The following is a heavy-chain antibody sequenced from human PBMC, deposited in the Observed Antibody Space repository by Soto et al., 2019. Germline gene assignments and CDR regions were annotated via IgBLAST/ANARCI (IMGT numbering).Heavy chain of an antibody. V-gene: IGHV1-2*02. CDR3: ARAVSGLRFLEWFPGYYGMDV. CDR2: INPNSGGT. Sequence: ASVKVSCKASGYTFTGYYMHWVRQAPGQGLEWMGWINPNSGGTNYAQKFQGRVTMTRDTSISTAYMQLNSVTPEDTAVYYCARAVSGLRFLEWFPGYYGMDVWGQGTTVTVSS. D-gene: IGHD3-3*01. J-gene: IGHJ6*02. CDR1: GYTFTGYY.